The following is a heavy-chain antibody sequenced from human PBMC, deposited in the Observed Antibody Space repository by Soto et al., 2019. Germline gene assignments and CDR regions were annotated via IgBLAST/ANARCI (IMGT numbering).Heavy chain of an antibody. J-gene: IGHJ4*02. CDR2: IYYSGST. Sequence: SETLSLTCTVSGGSISSYYWSWIRQPPGKGLERIGYIYYSGSTNYNPSLKSRVTISVDTSKNQFSLKLSSVTAADTAVYYCARAAFGSYTTFDYWGQGTLVTVSS. CDR3: ARAAFGSYTTFDY. D-gene: IGHD1-26*01. V-gene: IGHV4-59*01. CDR1: GGSISSYY.